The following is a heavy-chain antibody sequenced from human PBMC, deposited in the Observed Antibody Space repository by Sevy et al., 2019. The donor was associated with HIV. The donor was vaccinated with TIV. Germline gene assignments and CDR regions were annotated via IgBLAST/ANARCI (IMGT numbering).Heavy chain of an antibody. CDR1: GFTFSSYA. CDR2: ISGSGGST. J-gene: IGHJ4*02. V-gene: IGHV3-23*01. Sequence: GGSPRLSCAASGFTFSSYAMSWVRQAPGKGLEWVSAISGSGGSTYYADSVKGRFTISRDNSKNTLYLQMNSLRAEDTAVYYCAKVRAHDYYDILTGPEDYWGQGTLVTVSS. D-gene: IGHD3-9*01. CDR3: AKVRAHDYYDILTGPEDY.